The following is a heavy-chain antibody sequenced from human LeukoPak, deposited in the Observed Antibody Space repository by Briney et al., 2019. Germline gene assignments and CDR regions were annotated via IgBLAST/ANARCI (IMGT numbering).Heavy chain of an antibody. CDR2: IRVYNGHT. J-gene: IGHJ3*02. V-gene: IGHV1-18*01. Sequence: ASVKVSCKASGYTFTSYGISWVRQAPGQGLEWVGWIRVYNGHTDYAQKLQGRVTMTKDTSTSTAYMELRSLRSDDTAVYYCASAEPPWYIWGQGTMVTVSS. CDR1: GYTFTSYG. D-gene: IGHD1-14*01. CDR3: ASAEPPWYI.